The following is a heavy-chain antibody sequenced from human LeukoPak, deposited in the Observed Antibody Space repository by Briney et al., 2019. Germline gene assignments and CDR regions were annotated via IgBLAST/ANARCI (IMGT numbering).Heavy chain of an antibody. CDR2: IYHSGST. CDR3: ARGRGYIVVVTAQRPLDY. J-gene: IGHJ4*02. CDR1: GGSFSGYY. D-gene: IGHD2-21*02. V-gene: IGHV4-34*01. Sequence: SETLSLTCAVYGGSFSGYYWSWIHQPPGKGLEWIGEIYHSGSTNYNPSLKSRVTISVDTSKKQFSLKLSSVTAADTAVYYCARGRGYIVVVTAQRPLDYWGQGTLVTVSS.